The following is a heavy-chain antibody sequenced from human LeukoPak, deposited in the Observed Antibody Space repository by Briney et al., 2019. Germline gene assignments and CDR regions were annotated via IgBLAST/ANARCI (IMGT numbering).Heavy chain of an antibody. Sequence: SDTLSLTCTVSGGSISSGGYYWSWIRQHPGKGLEWIGYIYYSGSTYHNPSLKSRVTISVDTSKNQFSLKLSSVTAADTAVYYCARGGSSWLFDYWGQGTLVTVSS. CDR1: GGSISSGGYY. V-gene: IGHV4-31*03. CDR2: IYYSGST. J-gene: IGHJ4*02. D-gene: IGHD6-13*01. CDR3: ARGGSSWLFDY.